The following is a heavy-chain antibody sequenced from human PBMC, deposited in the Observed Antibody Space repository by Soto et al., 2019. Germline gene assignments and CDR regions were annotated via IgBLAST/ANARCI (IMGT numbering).Heavy chain of an antibody. CDR3: ARFYGSGSYSGDY. V-gene: IGHV3-33*01. Sequence: QVQLVESGGGVVQPGRSLRLSCAASGFTFSSYGMHWVSQAPGKGLEWAAVIWYDGSNKYYADSVKGRFTISRDNSKNTLYLQMNSLRAEDTAVYYCARFYGSGSYSGDYWGQGTLVTVSS. CDR2: IWYDGSNK. CDR1: GFTFSSYG. D-gene: IGHD3-10*01. J-gene: IGHJ4*02.